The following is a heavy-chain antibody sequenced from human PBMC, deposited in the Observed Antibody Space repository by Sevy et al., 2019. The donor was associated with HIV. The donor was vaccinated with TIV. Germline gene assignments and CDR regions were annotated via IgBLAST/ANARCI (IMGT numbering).Heavy chain of an antibody. CDR3: ARDLYGDYVEGVNDY. Sequence: ASVKLSCKASGYTFTGYYMHWVRQAPGQGLEWMGWINPNSGGTNYAQKFQGRVTMTRDTSIITAYMELSRLRSDDTAVYYCARDLYGDYVEGVNDYWGQGTLVTVSS. CDR2: INPNSGGT. J-gene: IGHJ4*02. D-gene: IGHD4-17*01. V-gene: IGHV1-2*02. CDR1: GYTFTGYY.